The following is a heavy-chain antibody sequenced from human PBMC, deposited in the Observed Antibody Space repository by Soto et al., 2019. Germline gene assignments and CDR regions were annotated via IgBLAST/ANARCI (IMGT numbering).Heavy chain of an antibody. D-gene: IGHD2-2*01. CDR3: ARGALRYCSSTRCTQRFDA. J-gene: IGHJ5*01. CDR2: INHSGNT. CDR1: DGSFIGYY. V-gene: IGHV4-34*01. Sequence: PSETLSLTCAVYDGSFIGYYWNWIRQPPGKGLEWIGEINHSGNTNYNPSLKSRVTISVDASKNQFSLKLSSVTAVDTAVYYCARGALRYCSSTRCTQRFDAWGHGTLVTVSS.